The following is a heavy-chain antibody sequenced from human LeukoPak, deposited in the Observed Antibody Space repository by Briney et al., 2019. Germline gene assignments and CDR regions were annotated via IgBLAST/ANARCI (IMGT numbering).Heavy chain of an antibody. D-gene: IGHD6-13*01. CDR1: GFSFSTYW. CDR2: IKQDESEN. CDR3: ASGRQLGR. J-gene: IGHJ4*02. Sequence: GGSLGLSCAASGFSFSTYWMSWVRQAPGKGLEWVANIKQDESENYYVDSVKGRFTISRDNTKNSLYLQMNSLRVEDTAVYYCASGRQLGRWGQGTLVTVSS. V-gene: IGHV3-7*03.